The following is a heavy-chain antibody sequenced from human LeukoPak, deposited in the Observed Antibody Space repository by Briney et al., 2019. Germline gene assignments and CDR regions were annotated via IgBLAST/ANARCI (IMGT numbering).Heavy chain of an antibody. CDR1: GFTFSSYA. Sequence: PGRSLRLSCAASGFTFSSYAMHWVRQAPGKGLEWVAVVTYDGSNKYYVDSVKGRFTISRDNSKNTLYLQMNSLRAEDTAVYYCAKPGHVSLYYDSSGSRGYFDYWGQGTLVTVSS. V-gene: IGHV3-30*18. J-gene: IGHJ4*02. D-gene: IGHD3-22*01. CDR2: VTYDGSNK. CDR3: AKPGHVSLYYDSSGSRGYFDY.